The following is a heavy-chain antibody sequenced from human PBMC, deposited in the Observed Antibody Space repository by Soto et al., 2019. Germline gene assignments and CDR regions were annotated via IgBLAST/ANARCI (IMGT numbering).Heavy chain of an antibody. Sequence: GGSLRLCCAASGFTFSNYAMSWVRQAPGKGLEWVSLVSATAGTTYYTDSVKGRFTISRDNSRNTVYLQMNSLRADDTVVYYCAKDRFPGGFAYRGQGTLVTVSS. V-gene: IGHV3-23*01. D-gene: IGHD1-26*01. CDR2: VSATAGTT. CDR3: AKDRFPGGFAY. J-gene: IGHJ4*02. CDR1: GFTFSNYA.